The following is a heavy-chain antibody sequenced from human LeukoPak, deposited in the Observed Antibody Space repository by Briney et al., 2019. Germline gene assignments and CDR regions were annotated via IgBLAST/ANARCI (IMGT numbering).Heavy chain of an antibody. V-gene: IGHV3-21*01. Sequence: GGSLRLSCAASGFSLSSYEMNWVRQAPGKGLEWVSSISSSSNYIYYTDSVKGRFTISRDNAKNSLYLQMNSLRAEDTAVYYCAKLPGIAAAGYNFDYWGQGTLVTVSS. J-gene: IGHJ4*02. CDR2: ISSSSNYI. D-gene: IGHD6-13*01. CDR1: GFSLSSYE. CDR3: AKLPGIAAAGYNFDY.